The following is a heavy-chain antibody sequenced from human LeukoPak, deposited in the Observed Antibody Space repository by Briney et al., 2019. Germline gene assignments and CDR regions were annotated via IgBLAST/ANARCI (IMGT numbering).Heavy chain of an antibody. Sequence: GGSLRLSCAPSGFTFSSYSMNWVRQAPGKGLEWVSSISSSSSYIYYADSVKGRFTISRDNAKNSLYLQMNSLRAEDTAVYYCARAEVEMATIFFDYWGQGTLVTVSP. D-gene: IGHD5-24*01. CDR3: ARAEVEMATIFFDY. CDR2: ISSSSSYI. CDR1: GFTFSSYS. J-gene: IGHJ4*02. V-gene: IGHV3-21*01.